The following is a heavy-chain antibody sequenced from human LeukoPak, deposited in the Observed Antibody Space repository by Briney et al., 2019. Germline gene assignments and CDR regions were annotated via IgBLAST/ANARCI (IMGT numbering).Heavy chain of an antibody. CDR1: GFTFSSYS. CDR2: ISSDSSYT. CDR3: ARGYYGSGSNWFDP. D-gene: IGHD3-10*01. V-gene: IGHV3-21*01. J-gene: IGHJ5*02. Sequence: GGSLRLSCAASGFTFSSYSMNWVRQAPGKGLEWVSSISSDSSYTDYADSLKGRFTISRDNAKNSLYLQMNSLKVEDTAVYYCARGYYGSGSNWFDPWGQGTLVTVSS.